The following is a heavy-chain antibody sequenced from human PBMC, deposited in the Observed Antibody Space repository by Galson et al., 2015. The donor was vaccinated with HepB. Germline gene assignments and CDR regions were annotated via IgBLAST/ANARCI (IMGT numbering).Heavy chain of an antibody. J-gene: IGHJ5*02. CDR1: GYSFTNFA. D-gene: IGHD3-10*01. CDR3: GRTPYYGSGSYYNVWFDP. CDR2: FDTNTGNP. Sequence: SVKVSCKASGYSFTNFAMNWVRQAPGQGLEWMGWFDTNTGNPTYAQGFAGRFVFSLDTSVSTAYLQISSLKAEDTAVYYCGRTPYYGSGSYYNVWFDPWGQGTLVIVSS. V-gene: IGHV7-4-1*02.